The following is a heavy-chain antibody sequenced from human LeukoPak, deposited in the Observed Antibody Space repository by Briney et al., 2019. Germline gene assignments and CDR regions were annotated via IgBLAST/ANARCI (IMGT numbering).Heavy chain of an antibody. J-gene: IGHJ4*02. V-gene: IGHV3-33*01. CDR1: GFSFSSYG. CDR2: IWYDGSIK. CDR3: ARDGSSWYLDY. D-gene: IGHD6-13*01. Sequence: GGSLRLSCAASGFSFSSYGMHWVRQAPGKGLEWVAVIWYDGSIKYYGDSVKGRFTISRDNSKNTLYLQMNSLRAEDTAVYYCARDGSSWYLDYWGQGTLVTVSS.